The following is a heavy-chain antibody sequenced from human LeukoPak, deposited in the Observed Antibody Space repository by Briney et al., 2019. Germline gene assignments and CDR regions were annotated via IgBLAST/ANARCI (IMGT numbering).Heavy chain of an antibody. Sequence: PGGSLRLSCAASGFTVSSNYMSWVRQAPGKGLEWVSVIYSGGDTYYADSVKARFTISRDNSKNTLYLQMNTLRAEDTAVYYCARASGYSGYDPFDYWGQGTLVTVSS. CDR1: GFTVSSNY. J-gene: IGHJ4*02. CDR3: ARASGYSGYDPFDY. D-gene: IGHD5-12*01. CDR2: IYSGGDT. V-gene: IGHV3-53*01.